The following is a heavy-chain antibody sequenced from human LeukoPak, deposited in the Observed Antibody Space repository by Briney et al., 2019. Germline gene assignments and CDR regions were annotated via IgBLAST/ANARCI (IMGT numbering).Heavy chain of an antibody. CDR3: ARSGFGATNIYSYFDY. CDR2: IYYSGNT. D-gene: IGHD1-26*01. J-gene: IGHJ4*02. CDR1: CVSISSSNSY. V-gene: IGHV4-39*07. Sequence: SETLSVTCTVSCVSISSSNSYWGWIRQPPGKGLEWIGTIYYSGNTYYNPSLKSRVTISVDTSKNQFSLKLSSVAAADTAVYYSARSGFGATNIYSYFDYWGQGTLVTVSS.